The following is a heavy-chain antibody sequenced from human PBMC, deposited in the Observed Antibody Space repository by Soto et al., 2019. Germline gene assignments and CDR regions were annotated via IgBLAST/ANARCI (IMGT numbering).Heavy chain of an antibody. J-gene: IGHJ4*02. CDR3: ARDTSNSFDY. CDR1: GFTFNTYF. Sequence: HVQLLQSGGELKKPGASVKVSCNTSGFTFNTYFISWVRQAPGQGLEWMGWISPYNGNTKCGEKFQGRVTMTTDTITRTAYMELRNLRIDDTAVYYCARDTSNSFDYWGQGTLVTVSS. V-gene: IGHV1-18*01. CDR2: ISPYNGNT. D-gene: IGHD2-2*01.